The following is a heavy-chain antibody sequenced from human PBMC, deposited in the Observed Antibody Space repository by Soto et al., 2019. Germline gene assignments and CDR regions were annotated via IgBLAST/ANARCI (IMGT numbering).Heavy chain of an antibody. J-gene: IGHJ4*02. Sequence: ASVKVSCKASGYIFDSYVIHWIRQAPGQSLEWMGWVVAGSGDTKYSETFQDRVTITRDTSASTAYMELSDLRSEDTAVYYCARDLPGDPDCYFDYWGQEPLVTVSS. CDR2: VVAGSGDT. V-gene: IGHV1-3*01. D-gene: IGHD4-17*01. CDR1: GYIFDSYV. CDR3: ARDLPGDPDCYFDY.